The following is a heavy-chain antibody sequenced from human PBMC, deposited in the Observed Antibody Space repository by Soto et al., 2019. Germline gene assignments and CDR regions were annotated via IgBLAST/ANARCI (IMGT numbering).Heavy chain of an antibody. CDR3: AKTRGTTVPSGTRTFDY. CDR2: ISSSGSTI. CDR1: GFTFSDYY. V-gene: IGHV3-11*01. D-gene: IGHD1-1*01. Sequence: QVQLVESGGGLVKPGGSLRLSCAASGFTFSDYYMSWIRQAPGKGLEWVSYISSSGSTIYYADSVKGRFTISRDNAKNSLYLQMTSLRAEDTAVYFCAKTRGTTVPSGTRTFDYWGQGTLVTVSS. J-gene: IGHJ4*02.